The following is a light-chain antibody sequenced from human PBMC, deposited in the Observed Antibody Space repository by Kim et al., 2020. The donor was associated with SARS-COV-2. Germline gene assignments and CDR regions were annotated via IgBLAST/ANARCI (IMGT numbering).Light chain of an antibody. CDR2: DVS. CDR1: TTDIAYYNY. J-gene: IGLJ2*01. Sequence: QSVLTQPASVSGSPGQSITISSTGSTTDIAYYNYVSWYQQLPGQAPRLMIFDVSNRPSGVSSRFSGSKSGDTASLTISGLQAEDEADYYCSPCSGSSSLVVFGGGTQLTVL. V-gene: IGLV2-14*03. CDR3: SPCSGSSSLVV.